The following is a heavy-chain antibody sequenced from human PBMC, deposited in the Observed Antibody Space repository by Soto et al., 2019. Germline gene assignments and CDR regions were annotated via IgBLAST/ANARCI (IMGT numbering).Heavy chain of an antibody. Sequence: QLHLVQSGAVVKKPGASVTVSCSASGYPVTAYYMHWVRQAPGRGLEWMGGINPATGATKYTQTFQGRVTMTRDTSTSTVFMELSGLTSEETAGFYCARGGGVGVAGSAAFDMWGQGTLVTVSS. J-gene: IGHJ3*02. CDR2: INPATGAT. D-gene: IGHD3-3*01. CDR1: GYPVTAYY. V-gene: IGHV1-2*02. CDR3: ARGGGVGVAGSAAFDM.